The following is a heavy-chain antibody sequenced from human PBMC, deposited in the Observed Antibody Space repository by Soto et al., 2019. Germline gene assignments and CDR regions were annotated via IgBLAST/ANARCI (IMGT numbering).Heavy chain of an antibody. Sequence: RLSCAASGFTFSSYWMHWVRQAPGKGLVWVSRINSDGSSTSYADSVKGRFTISRDNAKNTLYLQMNSLRAEDTAVYYCARVFYDSSGYPLDYWGQGTLVTVSS. D-gene: IGHD3-22*01. V-gene: IGHV3-74*01. CDR2: INSDGSST. CDR1: GFTFSSYW. CDR3: ARVFYDSSGYPLDY. J-gene: IGHJ4*02.